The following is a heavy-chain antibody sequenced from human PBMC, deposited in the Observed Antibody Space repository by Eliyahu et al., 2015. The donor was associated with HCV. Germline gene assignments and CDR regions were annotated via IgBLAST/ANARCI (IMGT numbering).Heavy chain of an antibody. Sequence: QVQLQESGPGLVKPSETLSLTCTVSGGSVSSGSYYWSWIRQPPGKGLEWIEYIYYSGSTNYNPSLKSRVTISVDTSKNQFSLKLSSVTAADTAVYYCARDTARYGGNSIERYFDLWGRGTLVTVSS. J-gene: IGHJ2*01. CDR3: ARDTARYGGNSIERYFDL. CDR2: IYYSGST. D-gene: IGHD4-23*01. CDR1: GGSVSSGSYY. V-gene: IGHV4-61*01.